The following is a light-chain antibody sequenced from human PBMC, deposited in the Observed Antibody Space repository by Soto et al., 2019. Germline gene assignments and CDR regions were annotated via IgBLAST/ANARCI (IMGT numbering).Light chain of an antibody. V-gene: IGKV1-6*01. Sequence: TKAHISRSASGGVRVTSSSRASQDIRNDLAWYQQRPGQAPHLLIFAAFNLQSGVPSRFRGGGSRQHCTPALSVLQPGAFANYYCLKDYDLPWAFGSGTKVDIK. CDR3: LKDYDLPWA. CDR1: QDIRND. CDR2: AAF. J-gene: IGKJ1*01.